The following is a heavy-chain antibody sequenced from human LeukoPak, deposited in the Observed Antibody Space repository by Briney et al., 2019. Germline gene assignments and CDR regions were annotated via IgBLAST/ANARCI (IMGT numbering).Heavy chain of an antibody. Sequence: SGGSLRLSCVASGFTIWNSWMTWVRQAPGKGLEWVADMNPDGSVKSYVDSVKGRFTVSRDNAKNSVFLQMNGLRADDTAVYYCGRGPAWGAIDYWGQGTLVTVSS. CDR1: GFTIWNSW. D-gene: IGHD7-27*01. V-gene: IGHV3-7*01. CDR2: MNPDGSVK. CDR3: GRGPAWGAIDY. J-gene: IGHJ4*02.